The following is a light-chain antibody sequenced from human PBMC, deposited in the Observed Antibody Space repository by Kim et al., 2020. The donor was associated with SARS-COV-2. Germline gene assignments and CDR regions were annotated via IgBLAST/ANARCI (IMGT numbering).Light chain of an antibody. CDR3: QQYDSSPYT. CDR1: QSVSSNF. J-gene: IGKJ2*01. V-gene: IGKV3-20*01. CDR2: GAS. Sequence: LSPGERATLSCRASQSVSSNFLAWYQQKPGQAPRLLIYGASSRPGGIPDRFSGSGSGTDFTLTIIRLEPEDFAVYYCQQYDSSPYTFGQGTKLEI.